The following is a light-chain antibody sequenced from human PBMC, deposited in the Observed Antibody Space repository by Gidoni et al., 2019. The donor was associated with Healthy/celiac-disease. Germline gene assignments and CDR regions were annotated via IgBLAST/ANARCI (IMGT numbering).Light chain of an antibody. V-gene: IGKV3-11*01. CDR3: QQRSNWSSGFT. J-gene: IGKJ3*01. Sequence: DIVLTQSPATLSLSPGERATLSCRASQSVSSYLAWYQQKPGQAPRLLIYDASNRATGIPARFSGSGSGTDFTLTISSLEPEDFAVYYCQQRSNWSSGFTFXPXTKVDIK. CDR1: QSVSSY. CDR2: DAS.